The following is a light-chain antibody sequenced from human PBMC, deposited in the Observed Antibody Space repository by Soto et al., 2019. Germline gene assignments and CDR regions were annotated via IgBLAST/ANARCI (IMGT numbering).Light chain of an antibody. CDR1: QSVSSSY. CDR2: RAS. V-gene: IGKV3-20*01. Sequence: EIVMMQSPATLSVSPGGRFTLFCMASQSVSSSYLAWYQQKPGQAPRLLIYRASSRATGIPERFSGSGSGTDFTLTISRLEPEDFEVYYCQQYGSSAWTFGQGTKVDIK. CDR3: QQYGSSAWT. J-gene: IGKJ1*01.